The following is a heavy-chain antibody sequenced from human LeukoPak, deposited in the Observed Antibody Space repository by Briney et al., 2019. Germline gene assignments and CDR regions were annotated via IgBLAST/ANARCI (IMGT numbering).Heavy chain of an antibody. CDR3: ARRGSSGWYFDY. V-gene: IGHV4-59*08. CDR1: GGSISSYY. CDR2: IYYSGST. Sequence: SETLSLTCTVSGGSISSYYWSWIRQPPGKGLEWIGYIYYSGSTNYNPSLKSRVTISVDTSKNQFSLKLSSVTAADTAVYYCARRGSSGWYFDYWGQGTLVTVSS. D-gene: IGHD6-19*01. J-gene: IGHJ4*02.